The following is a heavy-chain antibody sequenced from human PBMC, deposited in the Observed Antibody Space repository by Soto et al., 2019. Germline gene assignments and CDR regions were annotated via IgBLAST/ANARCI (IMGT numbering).Heavy chain of an antibody. D-gene: IGHD6-6*01. CDR1: GYTFTSYG. V-gene: IGHV1-18*04. CDR2: ISAYNGNT. J-gene: IGHJ6*02. CDR3: ARGTIAARPDFPPGMDV. Sequence: ASVKVSCKASGYTFTSYGISWVRQAPGQGLEWMGWISAYNGNTNYAQKLQGRVTMTTDTSTSTAYMELRSLRSDDTAVYYCARGTIAARPDFPPGMDVWGQGTTVTVSS.